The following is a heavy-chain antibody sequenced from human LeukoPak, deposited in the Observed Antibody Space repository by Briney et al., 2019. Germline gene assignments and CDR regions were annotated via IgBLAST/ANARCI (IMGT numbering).Heavy chain of an antibody. CDR2: ISYDGSNK. V-gene: IGHV3-30-3*01. Sequence: GRSLRLSCAASGFTFSSYAMHWVRQAPGKGLEWVAVISYDGSNKYYADSVKGRFTISRDNSKNTLYLQMNSLRAEDTAVYYCARGVLRYFDWLENFDYWGQGTLVTVSS. J-gene: IGHJ4*02. D-gene: IGHD3-9*01. CDR3: ARGVLRYFDWLENFDY. CDR1: GFTFSSYA.